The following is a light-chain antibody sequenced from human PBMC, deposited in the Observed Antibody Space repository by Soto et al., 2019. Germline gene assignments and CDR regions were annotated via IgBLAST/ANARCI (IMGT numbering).Light chain of an antibody. J-gene: IGKJ4*01. V-gene: IGKV1-17*01. CDR1: QGIRND. CDR3: LLQNSHPLT. CDR2: AAS. Sequence: DIQMTQSPSSLSASVGDRVTITCRASQGIRNDLGWCQQKPGKAPKRLIYAASSLQSGVPPRFRDSGSGAKFTLAISSLQPEDFATYYCLLQNSHPLTFGGGTKVEIK.